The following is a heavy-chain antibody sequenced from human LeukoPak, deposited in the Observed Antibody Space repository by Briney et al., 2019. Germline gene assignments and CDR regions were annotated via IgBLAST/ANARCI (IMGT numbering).Heavy chain of an antibody. D-gene: IGHD6-19*01. V-gene: IGHV3-21*01. CDR2: ISSSSSYI. Sequence: GGSLRLSCAASGFTFSSYSMNWVRQAPGKGLEWVSSISSSSSYIYYADSVKGRFTISRDNAKNSLYLQMNSLRAEDTAVYYCAARRGGIAVAGTDYWGQGTLVTVSS. CDR1: GFTFSSYS. CDR3: AARRGGIAVAGTDY. J-gene: IGHJ4*02.